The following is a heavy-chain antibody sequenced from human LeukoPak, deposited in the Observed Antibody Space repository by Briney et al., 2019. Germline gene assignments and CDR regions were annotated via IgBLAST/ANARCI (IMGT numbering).Heavy chain of an antibody. V-gene: IGHV7-4-1*02. CDR2: INTNTGNP. J-gene: IGHJ4*02. CDR3: ARVGLDYTNDY. D-gene: IGHD2-2*02. Sequence: ASVKVSCKASGYSFTSYAMNWVRQAPGQGLEWMGWINTNTGNPTYAQGFTGRFVFSLVTSVSTAYLQISSLKAEDTAVYYCARVGLDYTNDYWGQGTLVTVSS. CDR1: GYSFTSYA.